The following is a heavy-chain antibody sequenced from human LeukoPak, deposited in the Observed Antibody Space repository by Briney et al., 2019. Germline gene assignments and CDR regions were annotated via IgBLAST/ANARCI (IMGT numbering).Heavy chain of an antibody. Sequence: PGGSLRLSCAASGFTFGDYAMHWVRQAPGKGLEWVSGISWNSGSIGYADSVKGRFTISRDNAKNSLYLQMNSLRAEDTALYYCAKGSGEAVAGNFDYWGQGTLVTVSS. CDR2: ISWNSGSI. V-gene: IGHV3-9*01. J-gene: IGHJ4*02. CDR3: AKGSGEAVAGNFDY. CDR1: GFTFGDYA. D-gene: IGHD6-19*01.